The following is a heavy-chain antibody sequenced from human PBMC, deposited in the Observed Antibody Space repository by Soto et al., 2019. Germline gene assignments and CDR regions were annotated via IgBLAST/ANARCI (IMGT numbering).Heavy chain of an antibody. D-gene: IGHD1-1*01. J-gene: IGHJ4*02. CDR2: ISAHNGNT. CDR1: GYDFTNYG. Sequence: QVHLVQSGAEVKKPGASVKVSCKGSGYDFTNYGITWVRQAPGQGLEWMAWISAHNGNTDYAQKLQGRVTVTRDTSTSTAYMEMRSLRSDDTAVYYWARGRYGDYWGQGALVTVSS. CDR3: ARGRYGDY. V-gene: IGHV1-18*01.